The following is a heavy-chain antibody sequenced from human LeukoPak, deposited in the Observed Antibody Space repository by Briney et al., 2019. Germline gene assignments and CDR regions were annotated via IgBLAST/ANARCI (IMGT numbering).Heavy chain of an antibody. D-gene: IGHD6-19*01. V-gene: IGHV4-39*01. CDR3: VRHVSSGWDYYNGLDV. CDR1: GGSIGSSGFY. J-gene: IGHJ6*02. CDR2: IYYPGST. Sequence: SETLSLTCKVSGGSIGSSGFYWGWVRQPPGKGLEWIGSIYYPGSTHYNPSLESRVTISVDTSKYQVSLTLSSVTATDTAVYYCVRHVSSGWDYYNGLDVWGQGTTVTVSS.